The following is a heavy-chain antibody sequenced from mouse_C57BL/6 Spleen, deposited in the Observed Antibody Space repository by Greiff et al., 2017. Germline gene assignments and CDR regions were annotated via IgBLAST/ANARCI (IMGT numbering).Heavy chain of an antibody. Sequence: DVHLVESGPGLVKPSQSLSLTCSVTGYSITSGYYWNWIRQFPGNKLEWMGYISYDGSNNYNPSLKNRISITRDTSKNQFFLKLNSVTTEDTATYYCARVDGYYYYYAMDDWGQGTSVTVSS. CDR1: GYSITSGYY. CDR3: ARVDGYYYYYAMDD. J-gene: IGHJ4*01. V-gene: IGHV3-6*01. CDR2: ISYDGSN. D-gene: IGHD2-3*01.